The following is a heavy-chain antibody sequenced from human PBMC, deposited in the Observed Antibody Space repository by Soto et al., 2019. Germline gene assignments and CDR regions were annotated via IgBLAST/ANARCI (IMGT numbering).Heavy chain of an antibody. CDR2: IGGTSGST. V-gene: IGHV3-23*01. Sequence: EVQLLESGGGLVQPGGSLRLSCAASGFTFNNFAMGWVRQAPGKGLEWVSAIGGTSGSTYYADSVKGRFTISRDNSKNTLYLQLNSLRAEDTAVYYCAKRRRDGYFDLWGRGTLVTVSS. CDR3: AKRRRDGYFDL. J-gene: IGHJ2*01. CDR1: GFTFNNFA.